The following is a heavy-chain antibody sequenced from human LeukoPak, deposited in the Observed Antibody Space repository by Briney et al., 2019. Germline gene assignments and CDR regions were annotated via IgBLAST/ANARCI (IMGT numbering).Heavy chain of an antibody. D-gene: IGHD2-2*01. V-gene: IGHV4-34*01. Sequence: PSETLSLTCAVYAGSVSGYYWSWIRQPPGKGLDWSGEINHSGSTNYNPSLKSRVTISVDTSKNQFSLKLSSVTAADTAVYYCARGGAPDIVIVPAAHMGGYYYYGMDVWGQGTTVTVSS. CDR3: ARGGAPDIVIVPAAHMGGYYYYGMDV. CDR1: AGSVSGYY. CDR2: INHSGST. J-gene: IGHJ6*02.